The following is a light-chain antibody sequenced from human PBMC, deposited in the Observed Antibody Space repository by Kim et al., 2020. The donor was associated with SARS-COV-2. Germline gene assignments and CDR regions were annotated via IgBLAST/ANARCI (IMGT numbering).Light chain of an antibody. Sequence: DIQMTQSPSTLSAPVGDRVTITCRASQTITSWLAWYQQKPGKVPKLLIYRASSLESGVPSRFSGSGSGTEFTLTISSLQPDDFATYYCQQYNTYPYTFGQGTKLEI. V-gene: IGKV1-5*03. CDR3: QQYNTYPYT. CDR1: QTITSW. J-gene: IGKJ2*01. CDR2: RAS.